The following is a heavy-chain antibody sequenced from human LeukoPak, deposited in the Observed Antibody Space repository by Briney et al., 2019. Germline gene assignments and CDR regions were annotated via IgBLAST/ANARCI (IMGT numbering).Heavy chain of an antibody. CDR1: GGSISIYR. V-gene: IGHV4-4*07. Sequence: SETLSLTCTLSGGSISIYRWSWIRQPAGKGLEWMGRTDTSGNTNYNPSLKSRVTISVDTSKNQFSLKLSSVTAADTAVYYCARGKYHYDSRPVAGWYFDYWGQGTLVTVSS. D-gene: IGHD3-22*01. J-gene: IGHJ4*02. CDR2: TDTSGNT. CDR3: ARGKYHYDSRPVAGWYFDY.